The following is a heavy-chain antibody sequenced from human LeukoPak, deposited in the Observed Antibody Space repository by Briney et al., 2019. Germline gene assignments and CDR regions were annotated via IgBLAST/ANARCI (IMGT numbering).Heavy chain of an antibody. CDR1: GGSFSGYY. V-gene: IGHV4-34*01. CDR3: ARAVPLLAYYYYGMDV. Sequence: SETLSLTCAVYGGSFSGYYWSWIRQPPGKGLEWIGEINHSGSTNYNPSLKSRVTISVDTSKNQFSLKLSSVTAADTAVYYCARAVPLLAYYYYGMDVWGQGTTVTVSS. J-gene: IGHJ6*02. D-gene: IGHD1-1*01. CDR2: INHSGST.